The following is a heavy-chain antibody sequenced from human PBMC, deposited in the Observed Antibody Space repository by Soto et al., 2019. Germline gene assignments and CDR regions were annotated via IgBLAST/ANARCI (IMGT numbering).Heavy chain of an antibody. J-gene: IGHJ6*03. CDR2: IYYSGST. D-gene: IGHD2-15*01. CDR3: ARQVESRGYCSGGSCTFTYYYYYYMDV. CDR1: GGSISSSSYY. V-gene: IGHV4-39*01. Sequence: SETLSLTCTVSGGSISSSSYYWGWIRQPPGKGLEWIGSIYYSGSTYYNPSLKSRVTISVDTSKNQFSLKLSSVTAADTAVYYFARQVESRGYCSGGSCTFTYYYYYYMDVWGKGTTVTVSS.